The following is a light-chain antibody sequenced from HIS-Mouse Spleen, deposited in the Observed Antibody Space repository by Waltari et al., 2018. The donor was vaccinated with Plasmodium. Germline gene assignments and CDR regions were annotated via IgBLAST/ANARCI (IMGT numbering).Light chain of an antibody. CDR1: AFPQPY. CDR3: QSADSSGTPNWV. V-gene: IGLV3-25*03. Sequence: SYELTHPPSLSVSPGQTARITRPGDAFPQPYAYWFQQKPGQAPVMVIYKDSERPSGIPERFSGSSSGTTVTLTISGVQAEDEADYYCQSADSSGTPNWVFGGGTKLTVL. CDR2: KDS. J-gene: IGLJ3*02.